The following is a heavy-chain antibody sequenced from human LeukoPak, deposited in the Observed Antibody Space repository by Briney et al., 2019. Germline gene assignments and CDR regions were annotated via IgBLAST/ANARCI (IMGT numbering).Heavy chain of an antibody. D-gene: IGHD6-13*01. CDR2: IYYSGST. J-gene: IGHJ6*02. Sequence: SETLSLTCTVSGGSISSSSYYWGWIRQPPGKGLEWIGSIYYSGSTYYNPSLKSRITISVDTSKNQFSLKLSSVTAADTAVYYCVRLRSSSSWYQDYYYYGMDVWGQGTTVTVSS. CDR3: VRLRSSSSWYQDYYYYGMDV. V-gene: IGHV4-39*01. CDR1: GGSISSSSYY.